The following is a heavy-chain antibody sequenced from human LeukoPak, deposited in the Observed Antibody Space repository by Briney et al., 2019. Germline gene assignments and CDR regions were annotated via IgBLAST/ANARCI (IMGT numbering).Heavy chain of an antibody. D-gene: IGHD5-24*01. CDR2: ISISSSYI. CDR3: ARDLSGRDGYNYEYYFDY. Sequence: GGPLRLFCGPCGFPYSSYIMLGVRQAPGKGREWVSSISISSSYIYYEASVKGRFTISRDNSKNTLYLQMTSLRAEDTAVYYCARDLSGRDGYNYEYYFDYWGQGTLVTVSS. V-gene: IGHV3-21*01. J-gene: IGHJ4*02. CDR1: GFPYSSYI.